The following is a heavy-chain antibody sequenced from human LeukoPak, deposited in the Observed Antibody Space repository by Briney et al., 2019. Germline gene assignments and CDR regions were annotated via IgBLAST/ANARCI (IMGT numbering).Heavy chain of an antibody. V-gene: IGHV3-66*02. D-gene: IGHD1-26*01. CDR1: AFTVSSNY. J-gene: IGHJ4*02. Sequence: QPGGSLRLSCAASAFTVSSNYMSWVRQAPGKGLEWVSVIYSDGSTHYADSVKGRFTISRDNSKNTLYLQMNSLRAEDTAVYYCASGGRWPGFFDYWGQGTLVTVSS. CDR2: IYSDGST. CDR3: ASGGRWPGFFDY.